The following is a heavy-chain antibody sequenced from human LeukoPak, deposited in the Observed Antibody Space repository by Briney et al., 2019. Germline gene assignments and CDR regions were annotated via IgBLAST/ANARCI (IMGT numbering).Heavy chain of an antibody. V-gene: IGHV3-23*01. D-gene: IGHD4-11*01. J-gene: IGHJ6*03. CDR3: AKHGSVTTAFYYYMDV. Sequence: GGSLRLSCAASGFTLSIYAMSWVRQAPGKGLEWVSVISGSGGSTYYAGSVKGRFTISRDNSNNTLYLQMNSLKAEDTAVYYCAKHGSVTTAFYYYMDVWGKGTTVTVSS. CDR1: GFTLSIYA. CDR2: ISGSGGST.